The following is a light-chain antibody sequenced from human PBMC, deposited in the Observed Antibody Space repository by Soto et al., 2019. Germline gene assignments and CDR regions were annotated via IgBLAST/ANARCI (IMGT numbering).Light chain of an antibody. Sequence: QSGLTQPASVSGSPGQSITISCTGTSSDVGGYNYVSWYQQHPGKAPKLMIYDVSNRPSGVSNRFSGSKSGNTASLTISGLQAEDEADYYCSSYTSRSTLGVFGTGTQLTVL. CDR1: SSDVGGYNY. CDR2: DVS. V-gene: IGLV2-14*01. J-gene: IGLJ1*01. CDR3: SSYTSRSTLGV.